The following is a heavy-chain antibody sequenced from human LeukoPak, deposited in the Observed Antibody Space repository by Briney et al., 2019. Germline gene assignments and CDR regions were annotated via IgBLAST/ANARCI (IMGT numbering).Heavy chain of an antibody. CDR3: ARDPLYGSGSYSDY. CDR2: INPNSGGT. D-gene: IGHD3-10*01. J-gene: IGHJ4*02. V-gene: IGHV1-2*02. CDR1: GYTFTDYY. Sequence: ASVKVSCKASGYTFTDYYMHWVRQAPGQGLEWMGWINPNSGGTNYAQKFQGRVTMTRDTSISTAYMELSRLRSDDTAVYYCARDPLYGSGSYSDYWGQGTLVTVSS.